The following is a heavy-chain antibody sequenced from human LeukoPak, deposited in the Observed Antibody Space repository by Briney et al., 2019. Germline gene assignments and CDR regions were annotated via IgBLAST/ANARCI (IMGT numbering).Heavy chain of an antibody. J-gene: IGHJ6*04. CDR1: GLTFSDYA. Sequence: GGSLRLSCAASGLTFSDYAMSWVRQPPGKGPEWVSGISGSGGLTYYADSVKGRFTISRDNAKNSLYLQMNSLRAEDTAVYYCAELGITMIGGVWGKGTTVTISS. V-gene: IGHV3-23*01. D-gene: IGHD3-10*02. CDR2: ISGSGGLT. CDR3: AELGITMIGGV.